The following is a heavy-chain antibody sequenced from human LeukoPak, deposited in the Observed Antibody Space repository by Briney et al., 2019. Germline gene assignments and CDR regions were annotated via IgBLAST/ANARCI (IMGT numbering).Heavy chain of an antibody. CDR1: GFTVSSKY. CDR2: IYSGGST. Sequence: PGGSLRLSCAASGFTVSSKYMSWVRQAPGKGLEWVSVIYSGGSTYYADSVKGRFTISGDNSKSTLYLRMNSLRAEDTAVYYCARGNEVGATPFYFDYWGQGTLVTVSS. J-gene: IGHJ4*02. V-gene: IGHV3-66*01. CDR3: ARGNEVGATPFYFDY. D-gene: IGHD1-26*01.